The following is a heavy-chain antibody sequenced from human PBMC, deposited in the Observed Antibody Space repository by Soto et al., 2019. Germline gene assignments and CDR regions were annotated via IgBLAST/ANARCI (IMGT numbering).Heavy chain of an antibody. CDR2: INEDGSKK. CDR3: AREVRLGSGWGDIDI. V-gene: IGHV3-7*03. Sequence: PWGSLRLSCAVSGFTVSAKWMSWVRQAPGKGLEWLANINEDGSKKFYVDSVKGRCTISKDNAKNSLSLQLGSLRADDTAVYYCAREVRLGSGWGDIDIWGRGTMVTVSS. CDR1: GFTVSAKW. D-gene: IGHD6-19*01. J-gene: IGHJ4*02.